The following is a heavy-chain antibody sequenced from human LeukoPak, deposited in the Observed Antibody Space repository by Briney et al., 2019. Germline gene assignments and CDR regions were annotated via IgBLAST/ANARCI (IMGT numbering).Heavy chain of an antibody. CDR1: GFTFSSYT. CDR3: ARNREPDLSYFDY. CDR2: ISSSSSYT. V-gene: IGHV3-21*01. J-gene: IGHJ4*02. Sequence: GGSLRLSCAASGFTFSSYTMNWVRQAPGKGLEWVSSISSSSSYTYYADSVKGRFTISRDNSRNTLYLQMNSLRAEDTAVYYCARNREPDLSYFDYWGQGTLVTVSS. D-gene: IGHD1-14*01.